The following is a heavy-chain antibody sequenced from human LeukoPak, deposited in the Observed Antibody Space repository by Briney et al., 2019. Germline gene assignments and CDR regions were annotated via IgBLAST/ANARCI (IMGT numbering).Heavy chain of an antibody. J-gene: IGHJ4*02. CDR3: ARGALRSSRGDY. V-gene: IGHV4-38-2*01. CDR2: IYHSGST. D-gene: IGHD6-13*01. CDR1: GYSISSGYY. Sequence: SETLSLTCAVSGYSISSGYYWGWIRQPPGKGLEWIGSIYHSGSTYYNPSLESRVTISVDTSKNQFSLKLSSVTAADTAVYYCARGALRSSRGDYWGQGTLVTVSS.